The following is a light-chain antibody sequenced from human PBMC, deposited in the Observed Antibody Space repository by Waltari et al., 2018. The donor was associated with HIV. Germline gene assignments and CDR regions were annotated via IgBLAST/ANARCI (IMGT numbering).Light chain of an antibody. CDR1: QSISRS. CDR2: AAS. CDR3: QQTYNTPHT. V-gene: IGKV1-39*01. J-gene: IGKJ2*01. Sequence: DIQMTQSPSSLSASVGDRVTITCRASQSISRSLNWYQQKPGQAPKLLIYAASSLHGGVPSRFTASGSWTDFTLIISSLQPEDSATYYCQQTYNTPHTFCQGTKLEIK.